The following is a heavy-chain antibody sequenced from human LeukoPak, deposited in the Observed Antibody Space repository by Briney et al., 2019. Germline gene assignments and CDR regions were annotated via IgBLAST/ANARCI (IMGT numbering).Heavy chain of an antibody. CDR1: GGSISGYY. Sequence: SETLSLTCTVSGGSISGYYWSWIRQPPGKGLGWIGSLYYSGSTYYNPSLKSRVTISVDTSKNQFSLKLSSVTAADTAVYYCARHRYQLLFFDYWGQGTLVTVSS. V-gene: IGHV4-39*01. CDR3: ARHRYQLLFFDY. D-gene: IGHD2-2*01. J-gene: IGHJ4*02. CDR2: LYYSGST.